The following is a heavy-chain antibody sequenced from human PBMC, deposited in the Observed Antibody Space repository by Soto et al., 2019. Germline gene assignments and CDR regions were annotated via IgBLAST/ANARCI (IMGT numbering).Heavy chain of an antibody. CDR3: ARQGYVLDNWFDP. V-gene: IGHV4-34*01. CDR2: INHLGSI. CDR1: GGSLSDYF. J-gene: IGHJ5*02. D-gene: IGHD3-16*01. Sequence: SETLSLTCVVSGGSLSDYFWSWIRQPPGKALEWIGEINHLGSINYNPSLKSRVTMSVDTSKNQFSLTLSSVTAADTAVYYCARQGYVLDNWFDPWGQGTLVTVSS.